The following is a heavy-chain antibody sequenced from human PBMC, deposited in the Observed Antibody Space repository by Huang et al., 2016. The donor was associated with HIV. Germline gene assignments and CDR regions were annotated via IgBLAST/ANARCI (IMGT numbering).Heavy chain of an antibody. V-gene: IGHV3-30*03. CDR3: ALKGDSSGWEYFRH. D-gene: IGHD6-19*01. J-gene: IGHJ1*01. CDR1: GFIFSNYG. Sequence: QVQLVESGGGVVQPGRSLRLSCAASGFIFSNYGMPWFRQVRGKGLGWVALISYDGSNKYYTDSVKGRFSISRDNSKNTLYLQMNSLRAEDTAVYYCALKGDSSGWEYFRHWGQGTLVTVSS. CDR2: ISYDGSNK.